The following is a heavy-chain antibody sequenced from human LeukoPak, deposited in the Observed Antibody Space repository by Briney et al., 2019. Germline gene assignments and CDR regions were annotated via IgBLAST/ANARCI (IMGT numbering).Heavy chain of an antibody. V-gene: IGHV3-33*01. J-gene: IGHJ3*02. CDR2: IWYDGSNK. Sequence: GGSLRLSCAASGFTFSSYGMHWVRQAPGKGLEWVAVIWYDGSNKHYADSVKGRFTISRDNSKNTLYLQMNSLRAEDTAVYYCARDILGYCSGGSCYLTDYDAFDIWGQGTMVTVSS. CDR3: ARDILGYCSGGSCYLTDYDAFDI. D-gene: IGHD2-15*01. CDR1: GFTFSSYG.